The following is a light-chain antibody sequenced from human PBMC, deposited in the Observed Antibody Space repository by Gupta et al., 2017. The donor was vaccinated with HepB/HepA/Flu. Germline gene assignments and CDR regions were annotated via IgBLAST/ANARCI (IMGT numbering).Light chain of an antibody. CDR3: QQYYSYPLT. Sequence: SASTGDRVTITCRASQGISSYLAWYQQKPGKAPKLLIYAASTLQSGVPSRFSGSGSGTDFTLTISCLQSEDFATYYCQQYYSYPLTFGGETKVEIK. V-gene: IGKV1-8*01. J-gene: IGKJ4*01. CDR1: QGISSY. CDR2: AAS.